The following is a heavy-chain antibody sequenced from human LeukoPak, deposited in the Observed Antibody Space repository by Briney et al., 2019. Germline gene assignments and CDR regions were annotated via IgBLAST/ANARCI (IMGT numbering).Heavy chain of an antibody. CDR3: ARDLSMALRRNWFDP. J-gene: IGHJ5*02. D-gene: IGHD6-6*01. CDR2: IIPIFGTA. V-gene: IGHV1-69*06. CDR1: GGTFSSYA. Sequence: ASVKVSCKASGGTFSSYAISWVRQAPGQGLEWMGGIIPIFGTANYAQKFQGRVTITADKSTSTAYMELSSLRSGDTAVYYCARDLSMALRRNWFDPWGQGTLVTVSS.